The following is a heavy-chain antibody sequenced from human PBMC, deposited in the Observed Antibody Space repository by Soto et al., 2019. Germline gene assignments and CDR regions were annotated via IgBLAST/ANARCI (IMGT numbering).Heavy chain of an antibody. Sequence: WTWIRQPPGKGLEWIGYISYSGYTKYNPSLESRVTISIDMSKNELSLNLRSVTAADTAVYYCAREKRDRSDYAMDVWGQGTTVTVSS. D-gene: IGHD1-26*01. CDR2: ISYSGYT. V-gene: IGHV4-59*01. J-gene: IGHJ6*02. CDR3: AREKRDRSDYAMDV.